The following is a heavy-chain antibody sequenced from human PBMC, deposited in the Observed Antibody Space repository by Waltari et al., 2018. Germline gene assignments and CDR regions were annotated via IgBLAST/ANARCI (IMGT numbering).Heavy chain of an antibody. D-gene: IGHD3-22*01. J-gene: IGHJ4*01. CDR1: GFTFTNFW. V-gene: IGHV3-74*01. Sequence: EVQLVASGGGLVQPGVSLRPSCAPSGFTFTNFWMHWVRQDAGKGLMWVSRIKNDGSGPIYAESVKGRFTISRDNAKNTLYLQMNSLRPEDTAVYYCVRAYYDGRLDYWGQGTLVTASS. CDR2: IKNDGSGP. CDR3: VRAYYDGRLDY.